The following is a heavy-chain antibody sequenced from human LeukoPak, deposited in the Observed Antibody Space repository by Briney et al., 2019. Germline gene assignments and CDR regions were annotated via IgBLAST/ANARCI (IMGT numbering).Heavy chain of an antibody. Sequence: PGGSLRLSCDASGFTFSDYYMTWIRQAPGKGLEWVSHISSSGSYRNYADSVKGRFTISRDNAKNSLYLQMNSLRADDTAVYYCARADSSSWFAYWGQGVLVTVSS. CDR2: ISSSGSYR. J-gene: IGHJ4*02. D-gene: IGHD6-13*01. CDR3: ARADSSSWFAY. V-gene: IGHV3-11*05. CDR1: GFTFSDYY.